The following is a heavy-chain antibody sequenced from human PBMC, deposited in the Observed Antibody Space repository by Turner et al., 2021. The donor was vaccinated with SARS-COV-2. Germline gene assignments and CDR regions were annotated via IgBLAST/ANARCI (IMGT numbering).Heavy chain of an antibody. D-gene: IGHD2-8*01. J-gene: IGHJ4*02. V-gene: IGHV3-72*01. CDR3: AKDYGGKYSWDY. CDR2: SRNKASSYTT. Sequence: EVQLVESGGGLVQPGGSLRLSCAASGFTFSDQYLDWVRQAPGKGLEWVGRSRNKASSYTTDYAASVRGRFTISRDESTNSLYLQMSSLKIEDTAVYYCAKDYGGKYSWDYWGQGIQVTVSS. CDR1: GFTFSDQY.